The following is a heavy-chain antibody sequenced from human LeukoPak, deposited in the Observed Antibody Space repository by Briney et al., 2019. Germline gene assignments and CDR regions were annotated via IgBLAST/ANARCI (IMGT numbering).Heavy chain of an antibody. CDR1: GFSLSTMGMC. V-gene: IGHV2-70*11. J-gene: IGHJ4*02. CDR3: ARIAKKSYYDSSGYFDY. Sequence: SGPTLVNPTQTLTLTCTFSGFSLSTMGMCVSWIRQPPGKALEWLARIDWDDDNYYSTSLKTRLTISKATSKKQVVLTMTNMDPVDTATYYCARIAKKSYYDSSGYFDYWGQGTLVTVSS. CDR2: IDWDDDN. D-gene: IGHD3-22*01.